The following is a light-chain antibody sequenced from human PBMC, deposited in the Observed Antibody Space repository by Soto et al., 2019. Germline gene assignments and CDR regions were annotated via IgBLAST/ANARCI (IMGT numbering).Light chain of an antibody. Sequence: EIVLTQSPATLSLSRGERATLSYIASQSVSSYLAWYQQKPGQAPMLLIYDASNRATGIPARFSGSGSGTDVNLTISSLEPEDLAVYYCQQRSNWPITFGQGTRLE. CDR1: QSVSSY. CDR2: DAS. J-gene: IGKJ5*01. V-gene: IGKV3-11*01. CDR3: QQRSNWPIT.